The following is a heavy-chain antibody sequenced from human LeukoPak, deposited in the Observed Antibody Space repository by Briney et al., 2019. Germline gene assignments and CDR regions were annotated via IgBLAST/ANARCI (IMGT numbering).Heavy chain of an antibody. CDR2: IIPIFGTA. V-gene: IGHV1-69*13. Sequence: ASVKVSCKASGGTFSSYAISWVRQAPGQGLEWMGGIIPIFGTANYAQKFQGRVTITADESTSTAYMELSSLRSEDTAVYYCAREATIFGVAVWGHNWFDPWGQGTLVTVSS. J-gene: IGHJ5*02. D-gene: IGHD3-3*01. CDR1: GGTFSSYA. CDR3: AREATIFGVAVWGHNWFDP.